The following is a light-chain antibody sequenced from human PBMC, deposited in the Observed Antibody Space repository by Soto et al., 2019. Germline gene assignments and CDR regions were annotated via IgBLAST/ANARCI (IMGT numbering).Light chain of an antibody. Sequence: EIVLTQSPDTLSLSPGQRATLSCRASQSVRSDYFAWYQQKPGQAPRVIIFGVSTRATGVPDRFSGSGSGTDFTLTISRLEPDDFATYYCQQYNTYPTFGQGTKVEIK. V-gene: IGKV3-20*01. CDR1: QSVRSDY. CDR3: QQYNTYPT. CDR2: GVS. J-gene: IGKJ1*01.